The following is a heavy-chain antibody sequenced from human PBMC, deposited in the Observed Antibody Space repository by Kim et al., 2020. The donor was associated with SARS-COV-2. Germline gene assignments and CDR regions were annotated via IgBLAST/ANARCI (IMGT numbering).Heavy chain of an antibody. Sequence: SETLSLTCSVSGVYITSNYWTWIRQPPGKGLELIGYLYYTGTTYHNPSLNSRLTMTLDTAKNQLSLRLRSVTAADTGVYYCARVTSCRATMCGCEYWCQGILVTVSS. CDR3: ARVTSCRATMCGCEY. J-gene: IGHJ4*02. D-gene: IGHD3-10*02. CDR2: LYYTGTT. V-gene: IGHV4-59*13. CDR1: GVYITSNY.